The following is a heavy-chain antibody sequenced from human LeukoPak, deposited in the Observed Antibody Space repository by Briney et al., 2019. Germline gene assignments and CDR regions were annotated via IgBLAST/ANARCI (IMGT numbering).Heavy chain of an antibody. D-gene: IGHD5-24*01. CDR3: AKTREEMATTSFDY. V-gene: IGHV3-30*18. J-gene: IGHJ4*02. Sequence: PGRSLRLSCAASGFTFSSYGMHWVRQAPGKGLEWVAVISYDGSNKYYADSVKGRFTISRDNSKNALYLQMNSLRAEDTAVYYCAKTREEMATTSFDYWGQGTLVTVSS. CDR1: GFTFSSYG. CDR2: ISYDGSNK.